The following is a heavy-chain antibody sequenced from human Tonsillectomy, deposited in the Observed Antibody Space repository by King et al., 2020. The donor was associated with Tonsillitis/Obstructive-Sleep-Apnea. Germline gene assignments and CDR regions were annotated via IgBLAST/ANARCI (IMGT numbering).Heavy chain of an antibody. CDR2: LKSKSSGGTT. Sequence: VQLVESGGGLVKPGGSLRLSCAASGFTFSNAWMIWVRQAPGEGLEGVGRLKSKSSGGTTDYAAPVKGRFTISGDDSKNALFLQMNSLKTEDTAVYYCTSSLTTRGAFDIWGQGTMVTVSS. CDR3: TSSLTTRGAFDI. CDR1: GFTFSNAW. J-gene: IGHJ3*02. D-gene: IGHD2-2*01. V-gene: IGHV3-15*01.